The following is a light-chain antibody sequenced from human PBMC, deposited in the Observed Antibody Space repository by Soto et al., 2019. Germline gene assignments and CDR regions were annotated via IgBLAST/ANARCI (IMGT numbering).Light chain of an antibody. CDR1: QGISNY. V-gene: IGKV1-27*01. CDR3: QKYNSAPQGLT. Sequence: DIQVTQSPSSLSASVGDRVTITCRASQGISNYLAWYQQKPGKVPKLLIYAASTLQSGVPSRFSGSGSGTDFTLTISSLQPEDVATYYCQKYNSAPQGLTFGGGTKVEIK. CDR2: AAS. J-gene: IGKJ4*01.